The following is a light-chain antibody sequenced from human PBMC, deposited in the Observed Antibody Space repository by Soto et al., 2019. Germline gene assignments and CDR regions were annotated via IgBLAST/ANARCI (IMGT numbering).Light chain of an antibody. CDR2: DTS. Sequence: EIGLTQFPGTLSLSPGERATLSCRASQSVTSSYFAWYHLRPGQAPRLLIYDTSTRATGIPDRFSGSGSGADFTLTISRLEPEDFAVYYCQQYDDSRYTFGQGTKLEI. J-gene: IGKJ2*01. V-gene: IGKV3-20*01. CDR1: QSVTSSY. CDR3: QQYDDSRYT.